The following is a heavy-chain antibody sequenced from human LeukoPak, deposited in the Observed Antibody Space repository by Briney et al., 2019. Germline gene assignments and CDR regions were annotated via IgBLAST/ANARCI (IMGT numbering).Heavy chain of an antibody. CDR1: GGSFSGYY. CDR3: ARGSRDRRQQFDY. J-gene: IGHJ4*02. D-gene: IGHD5-24*01. V-gene: IGHV4-34*01. Sequence: SETLSLTCAVYGGSFSGYYWSWIPQPPGKGLEWIGEINHSGTTNYNPSLKSRVTISVDTSKNQFSLDLISVTAADTAVYYCARGSRDRRQQFDYWGQGTLVTVSS. CDR2: INHSGTT.